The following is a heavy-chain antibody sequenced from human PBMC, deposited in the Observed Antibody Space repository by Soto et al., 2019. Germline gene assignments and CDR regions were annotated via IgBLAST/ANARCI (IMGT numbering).Heavy chain of an antibody. V-gene: IGHV1-2*02. CDR3: ARDNYGPLDY. CDR2: VDPNSGAT. J-gene: IGHJ4*02. CDR1: GYTFTSYG. Sequence: ASVKVSCKASGYTFTSYGISWVRQAPGQGLEWMGWVDPNSGATRNAQNFQGRVTMTRDTSTSTVYMELNWLRSDDTAVYYCARDNYGPLDYWGQGTLVTVSS. D-gene: IGHD3-10*01.